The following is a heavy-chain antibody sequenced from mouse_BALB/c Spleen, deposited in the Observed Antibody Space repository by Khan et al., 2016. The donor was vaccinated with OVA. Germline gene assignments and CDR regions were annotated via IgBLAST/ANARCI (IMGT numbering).Heavy chain of an antibody. CDR3: ARPVTITTVVATDFDY. J-gene: IGHJ2*01. CDR1: GYSITSDYA. Sequence: QLQESGPGLVKPSQSLSLTCTVTGYSITSDYAWNWIRQFPGNKLEWMGYISYSGRTRYNPSLNSRISITRDPSKKQFFLQLNSVTTEDTATXYCARPVTITTVVATDFDYWGQGTTLTVSS. CDR2: ISYSGRT. V-gene: IGHV3-2*02. D-gene: IGHD1-1*01.